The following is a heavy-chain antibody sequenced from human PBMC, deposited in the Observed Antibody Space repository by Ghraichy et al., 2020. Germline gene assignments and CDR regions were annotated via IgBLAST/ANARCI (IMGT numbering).Heavy chain of an antibody. J-gene: IGHJ3*02. V-gene: IGHV1-18*01. D-gene: IGHD2-15*01. CDR3: ARDWYCSGGRCNDVFDI. CDR1: SYTFTSYG. Sequence: ASVKVSCKASSYTFTSYGISWVRQAPGQGLEWMGWISTDNGHTSYAQSFQDRVTMTTDTSTSTAYMELRSLRSDDTAVYYCARDWYCSGGRCNDVFDIWGQGTMVTVSS. CDR2: ISTDNGHT.